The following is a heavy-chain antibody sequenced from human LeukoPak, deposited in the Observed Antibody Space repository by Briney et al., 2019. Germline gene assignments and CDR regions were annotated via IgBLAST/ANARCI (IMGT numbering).Heavy chain of an antibody. V-gene: IGHV4-34*01. Sequence: SETLSLTCAVYGGSFSGYYWSWIRQPPGKGLEWIGEINHSGSTDYNPSLKSRVTISVDTSKNQFSLKLSSVTAADTAVYYCARGSSGWYREWGQGTLVTVSS. D-gene: IGHD6-19*01. CDR1: GGSFSGYY. J-gene: IGHJ4*02. CDR3: ARGSSGWYRE. CDR2: INHSGST.